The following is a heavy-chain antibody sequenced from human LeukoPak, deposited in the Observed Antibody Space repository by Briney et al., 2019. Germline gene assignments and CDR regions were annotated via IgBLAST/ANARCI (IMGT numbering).Heavy chain of an antibody. CDR2: ISWNSGSI. Sequence: PGRSLRLSCAASGFTFDDYAMHWVRQAPGKGLEWVSGISWNSGSIGYADSVKGRFTISRDNAKNSLYLQMNSLRAEDTAVYYCARGRVAAAGTGDYWGQGTLVTVSS. J-gene: IGHJ4*02. CDR3: ARGRVAAAGTGDY. CDR1: GFTFDDYA. V-gene: IGHV3-9*01. D-gene: IGHD6-13*01.